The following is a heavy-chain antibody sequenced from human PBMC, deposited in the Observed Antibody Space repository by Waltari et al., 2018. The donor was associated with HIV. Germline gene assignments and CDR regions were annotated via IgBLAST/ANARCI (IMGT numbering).Heavy chain of an antibody. V-gene: IGHV4-34*01. J-gene: IGHJ4*02. CDR2: INHSGRT. Sequence: QVQLQQWGAGLGKPSETLSLTCAVYGGSFSGYYWSWTRQPPGKGLEWIGEINHSGRTNYNPSLESRVTISVDTSKNQFSLRLSSVTAADTAVYYCARIPDESGSYSNWGQGTLVTVSS. CDR3: ARIPDESGSYSN. CDR1: GGSFSGYY. D-gene: IGHD1-26*01.